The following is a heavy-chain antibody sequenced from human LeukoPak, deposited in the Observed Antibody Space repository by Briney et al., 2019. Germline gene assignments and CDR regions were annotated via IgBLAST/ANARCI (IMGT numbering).Heavy chain of an antibody. D-gene: IGHD6-19*01. J-gene: IGHJ4*02. V-gene: IGHV3-11*01. CDR2: ISNSGSTI. CDR3: ASGSSAWYRSVAY. Sequence: GGSLRLSCAASGFTFSDYYMSWIRQAPGKGLEWVSYISNSGSTIYYADSVKGRFTISRDNAKNSLSLHMNSQRAEDTAVYYCASGSSAWYRSVAYWGQGTLVTVSS. CDR1: GFTFSDYY.